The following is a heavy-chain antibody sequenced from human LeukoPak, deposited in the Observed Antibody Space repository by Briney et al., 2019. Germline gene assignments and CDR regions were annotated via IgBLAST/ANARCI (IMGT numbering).Heavy chain of an antibody. CDR2: IKQDGSEK. Sequence: GGSLRLSCAASGFTFSSYWMSWVRQAPGKGLEWVANIKQDGSEKYYVDSVKGRFTISRDIAKNSLYLQMNSLRAEDTAVYYCAREGLHDAFDIWGQGTMVTVSS. CDR3: AREGLHDAFDI. J-gene: IGHJ3*02. CDR1: GFTFSSYW. V-gene: IGHV3-7*01.